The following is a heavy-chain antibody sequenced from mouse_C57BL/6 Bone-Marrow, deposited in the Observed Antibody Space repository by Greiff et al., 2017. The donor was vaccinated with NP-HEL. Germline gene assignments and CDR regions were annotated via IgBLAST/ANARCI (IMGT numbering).Heavy chain of an antibody. CDR2: ISYSGST. CDR3: ARSTVVDYYFDY. D-gene: IGHD1-1*01. J-gene: IGHJ2*01. Sequence: EVKLMESGPGLAKPSQTLSLTCSVTGYSFTSYYWNWIRKSPGNKLEYIGYISYSGSTYYKPSLKSGISITRDTSKNQYCLRLNSEATEDTATYYCARSTVVDYYFDYWGQGTTLTVSS. V-gene: IGHV3-8*01. CDR1: GYSFTSYY.